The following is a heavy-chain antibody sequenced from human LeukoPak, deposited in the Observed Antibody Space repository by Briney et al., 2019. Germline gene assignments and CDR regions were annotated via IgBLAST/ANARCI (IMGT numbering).Heavy chain of an antibody. CDR2: ISRSSSYI. CDR1: GFTFSSYS. CDR3: ARFIYDFWSGYPPYFDD. Sequence: GGSLRLSCAASGFTFSSYSMNWVRQARGKGLECVSSISRSSSYIYYADSVKGRFTISRDNAKNSLYLQMNSLRAEDTAVYYCARFIYDFWSGYPPYFDDWGQGTLVTVSS. D-gene: IGHD3-3*01. V-gene: IGHV3-21*01. J-gene: IGHJ4*02.